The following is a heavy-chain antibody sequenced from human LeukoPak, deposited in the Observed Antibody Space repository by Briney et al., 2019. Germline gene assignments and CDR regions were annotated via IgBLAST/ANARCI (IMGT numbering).Heavy chain of an antibody. CDR1: GNHFNSYW. V-gene: IGHV5-51*04. CDR3: ASAKSQKRFEY. J-gene: IGHJ4*01. Sequence: GESLKISCKGSGNHFNSYWNGRGRQSPGKGLGGIGIILSDDSDTTYRACLQGQGTISADKPINTADLQWSSLRASDTAMYYGASAKSQKRFEYWGDRAPVTVSS. CDR2: ILSDDSDT.